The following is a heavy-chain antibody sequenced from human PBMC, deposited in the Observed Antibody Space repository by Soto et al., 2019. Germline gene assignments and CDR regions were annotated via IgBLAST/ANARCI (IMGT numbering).Heavy chain of an antibody. CDR3: AKARGGIDY. CDR2: ISWDSGSI. J-gene: IGHJ4*02. D-gene: IGHD3-16*01. CDR1: GFTFDDYC. Sequence: EVQLVESGGGLVQPGRSLRLSCVGSGFTFDDYCMHWVRQAPGKGLEWVSGISWDSGSIGYAESGKGRFTISRDNAKNALYLQMNSLRTEDTALYYCAKARGGIDYWGQGTLVTVSS. V-gene: IGHV3-9*01.